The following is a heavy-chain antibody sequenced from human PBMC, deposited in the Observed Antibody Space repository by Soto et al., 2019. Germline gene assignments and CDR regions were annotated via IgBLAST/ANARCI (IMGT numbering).Heavy chain of an antibody. CDR1: GGSISSYY. Sequence: SETLSLTCTVSGGSISSYYWSWIRQPAGKGLEWIGRIYTSGSTNYNPSLKSRVTMSVDTSKNQFSLKLSSVTAADTAVYYCARARGTGSSSFEFDYCGQRTLVTVSS. D-gene: IGHD6-13*01. J-gene: IGHJ4*02. CDR3: ARARGTGSSSFEFDY. V-gene: IGHV4-4*07. CDR2: IYTSGST.